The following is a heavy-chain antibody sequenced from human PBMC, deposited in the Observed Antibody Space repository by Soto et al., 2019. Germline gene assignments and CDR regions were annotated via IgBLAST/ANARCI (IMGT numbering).Heavy chain of an antibody. CDR3: ARDRDDYGSGNYYNRSDF. D-gene: IGHD3-10*01. CDR2: IIPLFGTP. V-gene: IGHV1-69*01. CDR1: GGIFSTYA. J-gene: IGHJ4*02. Sequence: QVQLVQSGAEVKKTGSSVKVSCKASGGIFSTYAISWLRQAPGQGLEWMGGIIPLFGTPNYAQRFQGRVTIPADDSTSTAYMELSRLRSEDTAVYYCARDRDDYGSGNYYNRSDFWGQGTMVTVSS.